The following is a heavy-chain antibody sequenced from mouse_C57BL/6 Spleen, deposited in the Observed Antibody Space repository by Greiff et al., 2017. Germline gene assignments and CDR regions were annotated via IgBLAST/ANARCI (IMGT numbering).Heavy chain of an antibody. D-gene: IGHD1-1*01. CDR2: IDPSDSYT. Sequence: QVQLQQPGAELVKPGASVKLSCKASGYTFTSYWMQWVKQRPGQGLEWIGEIDPSDSYTNYNQKFKGKATLTVDTSSSTSYMQLSSLTSEDSAVYYCARDYYVSSSWFGHWCQGTLVTVSA. J-gene: IGHJ3*01. CDR3: ARDYYVSSSWFGH. V-gene: IGHV1-50*01. CDR1: GYTFTSYW.